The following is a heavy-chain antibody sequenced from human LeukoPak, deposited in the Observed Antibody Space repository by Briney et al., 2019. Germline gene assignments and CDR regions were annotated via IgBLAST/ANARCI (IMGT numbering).Heavy chain of an antibody. CDR2: IKSKKDGGTT. CDR3: ATGAPSSGYLFDY. J-gene: IGHJ4*02. Sequence: PGGSLRLSCAASGFTFSNTWMSWVRQAPGKGLEWIARIKSKKDGGTTDYAAPVTGRFTISRDDSKNTLYLHMNSLKTEDTAMYYCATGAPSSGYLFDYWGQGTLVTVSS. V-gene: IGHV3-15*01. D-gene: IGHD3-22*01. CDR1: GFTFSNTW.